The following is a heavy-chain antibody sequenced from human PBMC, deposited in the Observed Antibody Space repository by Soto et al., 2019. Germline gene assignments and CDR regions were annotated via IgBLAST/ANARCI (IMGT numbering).Heavy chain of an antibody. CDR1: GGSISSYY. Sequence: SETLSLTCPVSGGSISSYYWSWIRQPPGKGLEWIGYIYYSGSTNYNPSLKSRVTISVDTSKNQFSLKLSSVTAADTAVYYCARVTQGWRTDYWGQGTLVTVSS. J-gene: IGHJ4*02. V-gene: IGHV4-59*01. CDR3: ARVTQGWRTDY. CDR2: IYYSGST. D-gene: IGHD2-15*01.